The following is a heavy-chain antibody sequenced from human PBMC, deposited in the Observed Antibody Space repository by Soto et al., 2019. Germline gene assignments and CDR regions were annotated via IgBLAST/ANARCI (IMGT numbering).Heavy chain of an antibody. D-gene: IGHD5-18*01. J-gene: IGHJ4*02. CDR2: IYYSGST. CDR1: GGSISRGAYY. V-gene: IGHV4-30-4*01. Sequence: SETLPLTCTVSGGSISRGAYYWSWFRQPPGKGLEWIGYIYYSGSTYYNPSLKSPVTISVDTSKNQFSLKLSSVTAADTAVYYCARETCRYSYCYVGYFDYWGQGTRVTVSS. CDR3: ARETCRYSYCYVGYFDY.